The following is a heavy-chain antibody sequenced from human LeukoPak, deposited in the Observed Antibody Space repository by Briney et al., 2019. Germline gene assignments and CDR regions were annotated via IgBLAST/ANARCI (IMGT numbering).Heavy chain of an antibody. CDR1: GYTFTGYY. CDR2: INPNSGGT. J-gene: IGHJ4*02. V-gene: IGHV1-2*02. D-gene: IGHD1-26*01. CDR3: ARGGGSYHAAYYFDY. Sequence: ASVKVSCKASGYTFTGYYMHWVRQAPGQGLEWMGWINPNSGGTNYAQKFQGRVTMTRDTSISTAYMELSRLRSDDTAVYYCARGGGSYHAAYYFDYWGQGTLVTVSS.